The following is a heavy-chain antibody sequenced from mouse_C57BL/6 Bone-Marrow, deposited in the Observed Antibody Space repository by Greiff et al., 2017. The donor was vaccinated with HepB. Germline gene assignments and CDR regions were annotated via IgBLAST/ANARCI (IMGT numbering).Heavy chain of an antibody. CDR2: IIPSNGGT. CDR1: GYTFTSYW. V-gene: IGHV1-53*01. CDR3: ASAYYSNWFAY. D-gene: IGHD2-5*01. Sequence: VQLLQPGTELVKPGASVKLSCKASGYTFTSYWMHWVKQSPGQGLEWIGNIIPSNGGTNYNEKFKSQATLTVDKSSSTAYMQLSSLKSEDVAVYYCASAYYSNWFAYWGQGTLVTVSA. J-gene: IGHJ3*01.